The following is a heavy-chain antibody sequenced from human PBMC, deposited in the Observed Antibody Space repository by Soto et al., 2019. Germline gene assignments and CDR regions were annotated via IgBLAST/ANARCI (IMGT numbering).Heavy chain of an antibody. CDR2: ISYDGSNK. CDR3: AKGRGRATVVMTYYYYGMDV. CDR1: GFAFSSYG. Sequence: QSVGSLRLSCAASGFAFSSYGMHWVRQAPGKGLEWVAVISYDGSNKYYADSVKGRFTISRDNSKNTLYLQMNSLRAEDTAVYYCAKGRGRATVVMTYYYYGMDVWGQGTTVTVSS. D-gene: IGHD4-17*01. V-gene: IGHV3-30*18. J-gene: IGHJ6*02.